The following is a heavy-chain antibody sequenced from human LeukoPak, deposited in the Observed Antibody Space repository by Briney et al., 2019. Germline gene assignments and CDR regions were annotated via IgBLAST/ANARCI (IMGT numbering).Heavy chain of an antibody. D-gene: IGHD1-26*01. Sequence: PGGSPRLYCAAPGFTLTTYWMSWDPQAPGKGLEWVANKKPDGSEKFYVDSEKGRLNISRDNEMNTLYLQMSSLRAEDSALYYCARDMQGSRLYLVGSQNDWGQGTLVTVSS. CDR3: ARDMQGSRLYLVGSQND. J-gene: IGHJ4*02. CDR1: GFTLTTYW. V-gene: IGHV3-7*01. CDR2: KKPDGSEK.